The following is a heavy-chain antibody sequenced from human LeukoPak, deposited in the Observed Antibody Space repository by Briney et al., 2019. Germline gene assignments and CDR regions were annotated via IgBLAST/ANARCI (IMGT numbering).Heavy chain of an antibody. CDR1: GYTFSTYG. CDR3: ARDNGYKCVDY. D-gene: IGHD1-14*01. CDR2: ISASNGNT. V-gene: IGHV1-18*01. Sequence: ASVKVSCKASGYTFSTYGISWLRQAPGQGLEWMGWISASNGNTNYAQKFQGRVTMTTDTSTSTLYMEVRSLRSDDTAVYYCARDNGYKCVDYWGQGTLVTVSS. J-gene: IGHJ4*02.